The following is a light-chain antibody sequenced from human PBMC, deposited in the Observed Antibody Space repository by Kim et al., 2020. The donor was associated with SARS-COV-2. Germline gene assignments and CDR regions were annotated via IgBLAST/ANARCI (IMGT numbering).Light chain of an antibody. CDR3: LQRNTYPIT. Sequence: ASGGERATISCRASQDIINDLGWYQQTAGGAPKRLIYGASSLKSGVPSRCSGSGARAEFTLTISRVQPEDFATYFCLQRNTYPITFGRGTRLEIK. J-gene: IGKJ5*01. CDR2: GAS. V-gene: IGKV1-17*01. CDR1: QDIIND.